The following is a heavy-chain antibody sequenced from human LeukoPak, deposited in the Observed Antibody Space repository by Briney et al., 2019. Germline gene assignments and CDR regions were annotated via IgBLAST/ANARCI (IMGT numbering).Heavy chain of an antibody. D-gene: IGHD3-22*01. CDR1: GGSLSDYH. J-gene: IGHJ4*02. CDR3: ARDGLYSNGYSYFDY. CDR2: VYASGYS. Sequence: SETLSLTCTVSGGSLSDYHWSWIRQPAGKRLEWIGRVYASGYSNYNPSLRSRVTMSLDTSKKQLSLRLSSVTAADTAVYYCARDGLYSNGYSYFDYWGQGTLVTVSP. V-gene: IGHV4-4*07.